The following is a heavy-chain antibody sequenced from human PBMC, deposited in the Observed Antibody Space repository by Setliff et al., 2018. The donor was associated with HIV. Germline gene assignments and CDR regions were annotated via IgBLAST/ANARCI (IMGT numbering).Heavy chain of an antibody. CDR2: IWYDGSNQ. CDR3: ARYSSSWHTFDY. V-gene: IGHV3-33*01. J-gene: IGHJ4*02. CDR1: GFTFSNYG. D-gene: IGHD6-13*01. Sequence: PGGSLRLSCAASGFTFSNYGMHWVRQAPGKWLEWVAVIWYDGSNQNYADSVKGRLTISRDNSNNTMYLQMNSLTPEDTAVYYCARYSSSWHTFDYWGQGTLVTVSS.